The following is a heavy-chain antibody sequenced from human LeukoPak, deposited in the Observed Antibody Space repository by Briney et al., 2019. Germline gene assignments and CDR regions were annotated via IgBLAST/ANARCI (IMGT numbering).Heavy chain of an antibody. V-gene: IGHV3-49*04. CDR3: SRSGLVDFDY. Sequence: GGSLRLSCTTSGFAFDDFAMSWVRQPAGKGLEWVGFIRRRAYGGAAEYAASVKGRFIISRDDSKGIAYLQMNSLKTEDTAVYYCSRSGLVDFDYWGQGSRVIVSP. J-gene: IGHJ4*02. CDR1: GFAFDDFA. D-gene: IGHD6-25*01. CDR2: IRRRAYGGAA.